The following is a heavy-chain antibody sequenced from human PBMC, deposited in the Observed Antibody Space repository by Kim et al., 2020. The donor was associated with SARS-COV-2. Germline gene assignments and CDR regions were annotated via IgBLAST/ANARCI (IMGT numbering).Heavy chain of an antibody. Sequence: YRADSVKGRLNIYRDNSKNTLFLQMNSLRAEDTAIYYCAKGSQLLSFAYWGQGTLVTVSS. J-gene: IGHJ4*02. V-gene: IGHV3-23*01. CDR3: AKGSQLLSFAY. D-gene: IGHD2-2*01.